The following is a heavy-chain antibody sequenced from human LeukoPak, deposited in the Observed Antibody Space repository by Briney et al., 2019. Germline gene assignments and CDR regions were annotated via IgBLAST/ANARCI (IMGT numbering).Heavy chain of an antibody. CDR2: ISSSSSTI. D-gene: IGHD3-3*01. CDR3: ARDGITIFGVVTLDY. J-gene: IGHJ4*02. CDR1: GFTFSSYS. Sequence: GGSLRLSCAASGFTFSSYSMNWVRQAPGKGLEWVSYISSSSSTIYYADSVKGRFTISRDNAKNSLYLQMNSLRAEDTAVYYCARDGITIFGVVTLDYWGQGTLVTVSS. V-gene: IGHV3-48*01.